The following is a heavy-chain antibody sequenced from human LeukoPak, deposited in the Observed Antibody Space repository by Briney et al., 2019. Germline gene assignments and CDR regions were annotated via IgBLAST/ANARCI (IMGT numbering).Heavy chain of an antibody. CDR3: AREEYSGYDWSADY. J-gene: IGHJ4*02. CDR1: GYTFTSYG. Sequence: SVKVSCKASGYTFTSYGISWVRQAPGQGLEWMGGIIPIFGTANYAQKFQGRVTITTDESTSTAYMELSSLRSEDTAVYYCAREEYSGYDWSADYWGQGTLVTVSS. CDR2: IIPIFGTA. D-gene: IGHD5-12*01. V-gene: IGHV1-69*05.